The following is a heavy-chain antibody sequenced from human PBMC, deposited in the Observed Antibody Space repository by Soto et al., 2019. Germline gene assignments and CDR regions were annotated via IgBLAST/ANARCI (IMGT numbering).Heavy chain of an antibody. CDR3: ARQGTYHYDTSGYYYLDY. Sequence: ASVKVSCKGFGYTFTDYHIHWVRQAPGQRLEWMGWINPNSGDTNYAQKFQGWVTMTRDTSISTVYMEMSSLRSDGTALYYCARQGTYHYDTSGYYYLDYWGQGTLVTVSS. CDR1: GYTFTDYH. D-gene: IGHD3-22*01. V-gene: IGHV1-2*04. J-gene: IGHJ4*02. CDR2: INPNSGDT.